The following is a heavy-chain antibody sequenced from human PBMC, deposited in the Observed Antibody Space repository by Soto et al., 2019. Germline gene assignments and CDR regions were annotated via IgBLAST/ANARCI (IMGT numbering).Heavy chain of an antibody. CDR2: IYHSGST. V-gene: IGHV4-30-2*01. Sequence: SETLSLTCAVSGGSISSGGYSWSWIRQPPGKGLEWIGYIYHSGSTYYNPSLKSRVTISVDRSKNQFSLKLSSVTAADTAVYYCARGYGRNFAYWGQGTLVTVSS. CDR1: GGSISSGGYS. CDR3: ARGYGRNFAY. D-gene: IGHD5-18*01. J-gene: IGHJ4*02.